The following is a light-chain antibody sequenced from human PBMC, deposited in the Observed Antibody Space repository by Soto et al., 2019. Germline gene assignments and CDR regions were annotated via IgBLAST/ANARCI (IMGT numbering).Light chain of an antibody. Sequence: EIVLTQSPGTLSLAPGERATLSCRASQSVSSSYLAWYQQKPGQAPRLLIYDTSSRATGIPYRFSGSGSGTDFTIAISRLEPEDFAVYYCQQCGSSPSFGQGTKVELK. J-gene: IGKJ1*01. CDR2: DTS. CDR1: QSVSSSY. CDR3: QQCGSSPS. V-gene: IGKV3-20*01.